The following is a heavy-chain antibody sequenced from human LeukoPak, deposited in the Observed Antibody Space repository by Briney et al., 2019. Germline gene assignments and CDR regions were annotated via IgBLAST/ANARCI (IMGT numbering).Heavy chain of an antibody. CDR2: INRNGGST. V-gene: IGHV3-20*04. CDR3: VRGFRGGPFDY. CDR1: GFTFDDYG. D-gene: IGHD3-10*01. Sequence: PGGSLRLSCAAPGFTFDDYGMSWVRHAPGKGLEWVSGINRNGGSTGYADSVKGRFTISRDNAKNSLYLQMNSLRAEDTALYYCVRGFRGGPFDYWGQGTLVTVSS. J-gene: IGHJ4*02.